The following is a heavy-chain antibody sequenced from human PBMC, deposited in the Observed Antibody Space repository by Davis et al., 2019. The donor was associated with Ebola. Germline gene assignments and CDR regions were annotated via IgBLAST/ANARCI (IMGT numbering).Heavy chain of an antibody. CDR2: IFYDESTT. Sequence: HTGGSLRLSCRGSGFSFSAYWIHWVRQVPGKGLVWFSRIFYDESTTNYADSVKGRFTISRDNAKNTLFLQMNSLRVDDTAVYYCARGLSGTYGFDYWGQGTLVTVSS. CDR1: GFSFSAYW. J-gene: IGHJ4*02. CDR3: ARGLSGTYGFDY. V-gene: IGHV3-74*01. D-gene: IGHD1-26*01.